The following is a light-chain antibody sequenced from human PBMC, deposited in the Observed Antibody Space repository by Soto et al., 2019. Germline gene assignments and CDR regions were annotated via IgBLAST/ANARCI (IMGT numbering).Light chain of an antibody. Sequence: QSVLTQPPSVSGAPGQRVTISCTGSSSNIGAGYDVHWYQQLPGTAPKLLIYGNSNRPSGVPDRFSGSKSGTSASLAITGLQAEDEADYYCPSYDSSLRWVFGGGTKVTVL. CDR3: PSYDSSLRWV. V-gene: IGLV1-40*01. CDR2: GNS. J-gene: IGLJ3*02. CDR1: SSNIGAGYD.